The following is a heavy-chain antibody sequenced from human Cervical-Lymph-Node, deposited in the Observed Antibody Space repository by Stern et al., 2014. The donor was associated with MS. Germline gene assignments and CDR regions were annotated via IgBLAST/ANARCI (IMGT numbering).Heavy chain of an antibody. Sequence: QLQLQESGPGLVKPSQTLSLTCTVSGGSISSGSYYWSWIRQPAGKGLEWIGRIYTSGSTNYNPSLKSRVTISVDTSKNKFSLKLSSVTAADTAVYYCAREGDIVVVVAARGNWFDPWGQGTLVTVSS. CDR1: GGSISSGSYY. J-gene: IGHJ5*02. CDR2: IYTSGST. CDR3: AREGDIVVVVAARGNWFDP. V-gene: IGHV4-61*02. D-gene: IGHD2-15*01.